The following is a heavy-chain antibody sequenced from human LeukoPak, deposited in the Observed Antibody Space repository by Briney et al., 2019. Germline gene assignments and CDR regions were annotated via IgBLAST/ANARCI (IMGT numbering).Heavy chain of an antibody. Sequence: GGSLRLSCAASGFTFSSYWMSCVRQAPGKGLEWVANIKQDGSEKYYVASVKGRFTISRDNAKNSLYLQMNSLRAEDTAVYYCARAGSITIFGVVIIWFDPWGQGTLVTVSS. D-gene: IGHD3-3*01. CDR1: GFTFSSYW. V-gene: IGHV3-7*01. CDR3: ARAGSITIFGVVIIWFDP. J-gene: IGHJ5*02. CDR2: IKQDGSEK.